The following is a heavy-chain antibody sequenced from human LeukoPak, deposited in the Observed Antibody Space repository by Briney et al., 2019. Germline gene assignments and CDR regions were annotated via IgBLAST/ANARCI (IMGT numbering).Heavy chain of an antibody. D-gene: IGHD3-3*01. CDR3: TTGSYYDFWSGYYTLDY. CDR1: GFTFSNAW. CDR2: IKSKTDGGTT. V-gene: IGHV3-15*01. J-gene: IGHJ4*02. Sequence: KSGGSLRLSCAASGFTFSNAWMSWVRQAPGKGLEWVGRIKSKTDGGTTAYAAPVKGRFTISRDDSKNTLYLQMNSLKTEDTAVYYCTTGSYYDFWSGYYTLDYWGQGTLVTVSS.